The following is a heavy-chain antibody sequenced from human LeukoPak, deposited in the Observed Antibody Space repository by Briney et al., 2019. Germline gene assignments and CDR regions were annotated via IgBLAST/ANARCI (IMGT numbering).Heavy chain of an antibody. CDR3: LVATRSRGFDY. CDR1: GFTFGGYG. V-gene: IGHV3-7*01. J-gene: IGHJ4*02. D-gene: IGHD2-15*01. Sequence: GGSLRLSCAASGFTFGGYGMSWVRQAPGKGLEWVANISQDGSVQNYVDSVKGRFTISRDNPKNSVYLQMSSLRAEDTAVYYCLVATRSRGFDYWGQGTLVTVSS. CDR2: ISQDGSVQ.